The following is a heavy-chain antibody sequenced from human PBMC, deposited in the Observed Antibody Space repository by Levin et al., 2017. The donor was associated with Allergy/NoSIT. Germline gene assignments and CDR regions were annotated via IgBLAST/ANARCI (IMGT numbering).Heavy chain of an antibody. D-gene: IGHD3-16*02. CDR3: ARDLPPLGSRYYDYIWGSYLPGAFDI. V-gene: IGHV3-30-3*01. CDR2: ISYDGSNK. Sequence: GGSLRLSCAASGFTFSSYAMHWVRQAPGKGLEWVAVISYDGSNKYYADSVKGRFTISRDNSKNTLYLQMNSLRAEDTAVYYCARDLPPLGSRYYDYIWGSYLPGAFDIWGQGTMVTVSS. J-gene: IGHJ3*02. CDR1: GFTFSSYA.